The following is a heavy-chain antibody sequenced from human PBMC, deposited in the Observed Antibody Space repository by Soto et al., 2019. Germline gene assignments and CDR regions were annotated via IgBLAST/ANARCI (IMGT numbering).Heavy chain of an antibody. CDR2: IYWDADK. CDR1: GFSLNTYGVG. CDR3: ARALGSWGAYYFDY. V-gene: IGHV2-5*02. J-gene: IGHJ4*02. D-gene: IGHD3-16*01. Sequence: QITLKESGPTLVKPTQTLTLTCTVSGFSLNTYGVGVGWIRQPPGKALEWLALIYWDADKRYSPSLKSRLTITKDTSKNQVVLTMTNMDPVDTLTYYCARALGSWGAYYFDYWGQGTLVTVSS.